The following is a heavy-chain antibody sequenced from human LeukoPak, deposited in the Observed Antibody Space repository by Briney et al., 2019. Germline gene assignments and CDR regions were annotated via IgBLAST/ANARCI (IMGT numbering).Heavy chain of an antibody. J-gene: IGHJ3*02. CDR1: GGSISSYY. V-gene: IGHV4-4*07. D-gene: IGHD6-13*01. CDR2: IYTSGST. CDR3: ARPRTRIAAAGTGRAFDI. Sequence: SETLSLTCTVSGGSISSYYWSWIRQPAGKGLEWIGRIYTSGSTNYNPSLKSRVTMSVDTSKNQFSLKLSSVTAADTAVYYCARPRTRIAAAGTGRAFDIWGQGTMVTVSS.